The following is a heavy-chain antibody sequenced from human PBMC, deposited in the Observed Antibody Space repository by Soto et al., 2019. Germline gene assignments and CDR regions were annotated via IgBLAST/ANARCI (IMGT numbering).Heavy chain of an antibody. CDR3: ARDQPGSPVFDRAFDI. CDR1: GASISNYY. D-gene: IGHD1-26*01. Sequence: QVHLQESGPGLVKPSETLSLTCTVSGASISNYYWSWVRQPPGKGLEWIGYMDYSGTKNNPSLKSRVTLSMDTSKNQFSLTLSSVTAADTAVYYCARDQPGSPVFDRAFDIWGQGTMVTVSS. CDR2: MDYSGT. V-gene: IGHV4-59*01. J-gene: IGHJ3*02.